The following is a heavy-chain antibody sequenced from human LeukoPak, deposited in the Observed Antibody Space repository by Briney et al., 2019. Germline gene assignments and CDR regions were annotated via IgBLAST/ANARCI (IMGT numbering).Heavy chain of an antibody. Sequence: ASVKVSCKASGYTFTGYYMHWVRQVPGQGLEWMGWINPNSGGTNYAQKFQGRVTMTRDTSISTAYMELSRLRSDDTAVYYCARDGEVSNYYDSSGPPHRAFDIWGQGTMVTVSS. CDR3: ARDGEVSNYYDSSGPPHRAFDI. CDR2: INPNSGGT. CDR1: GYTFTGYY. J-gene: IGHJ3*02. V-gene: IGHV1-2*02. D-gene: IGHD3-22*01.